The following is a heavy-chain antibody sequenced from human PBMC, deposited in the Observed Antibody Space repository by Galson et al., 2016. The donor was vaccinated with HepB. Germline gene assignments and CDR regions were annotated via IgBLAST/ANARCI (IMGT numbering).Heavy chain of an antibody. J-gene: IGHJ2*01. CDR1: GYRFTTYW. V-gene: IGHV5-51*01. CDR2: IYPGDSNT. Sequence: QSGAEVKKPGESLKISCKGSGYRFTTYWIGWVRQMPGKGLEWMGVIYPGDSNTRYSPSFQGQVTISVDKSISTAYLQWSSLKASDTAMYYCAREGGYCTSTSCYGYWYFDLRGRGTLVTVSS. CDR3: AREGGYCTSTSCYGYWYFDL. D-gene: IGHD2-2*01.